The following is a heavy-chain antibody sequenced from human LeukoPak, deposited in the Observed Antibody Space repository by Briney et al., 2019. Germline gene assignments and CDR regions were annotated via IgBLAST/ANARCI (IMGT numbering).Heavy chain of an antibody. D-gene: IGHD6-19*01. CDR1: GFSFSSYA. Sequence: GGSLRLSCAASGFSFSSYAMTWVRQAPGKGLEWVSVISGSGDSTYYADSVRGRFTISRDNSKNTLYLQMNSLRAEDTAVYYCTKSVFSGSGWYDYWGQGTLVTGSS. J-gene: IGHJ4*02. CDR3: TKSVFSGSGWYDY. V-gene: IGHV3-23*01. CDR2: ISGSGDST.